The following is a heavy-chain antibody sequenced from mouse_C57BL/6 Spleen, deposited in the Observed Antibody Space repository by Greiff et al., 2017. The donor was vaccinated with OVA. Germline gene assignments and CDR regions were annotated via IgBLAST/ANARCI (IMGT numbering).Heavy chain of an antibody. CDR2: FYPGSGSI. Sequence: QVQLKESGAELVKPGASVKLSCKASGYTFTEYTIHWVKQRSGQGLEWIGWFYPGSGSIKYNEKFKDKATLTADKSSSSVYMELRRLASEDSAVYICARSEGQVTSYDCWGQGTTLTVSS. V-gene: IGHV1-62-2*01. D-gene: IGHD6-1*01. CDR3: ARSEGQVTSYDC. CDR1: GYTFTEYT. J-gene: IGHJ2*01.